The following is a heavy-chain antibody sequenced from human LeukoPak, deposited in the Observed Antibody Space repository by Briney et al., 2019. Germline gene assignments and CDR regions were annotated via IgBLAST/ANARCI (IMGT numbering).Heavy chain of an antibody. Sequence: SETLSLTCTVSGGSISSSSYYWRWIRQPPGKGLEWIGYIYYSGSTNYNPSLKSRVTISVDTSKNQFSLKLSSVTAADTAVYYCARTYCSSTSCYAGGYYMDVWGKGTTVTISS. CDR3: ARTYCSSTSCYAGGYYMDV. D-gene: IGHD2-2*01. CDR1: GGSISSSSYY. V-gene: IGHV4-61*01. J-gene: IGHJ6*03. CDR2: IYYSGST.